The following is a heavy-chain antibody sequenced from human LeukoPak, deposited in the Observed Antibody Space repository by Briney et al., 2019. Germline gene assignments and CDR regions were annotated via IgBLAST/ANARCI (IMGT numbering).Heavy chain of an antibody. Sequence: PGGSLRLSCAAPGFIFNNYAIHWVRQAPGKGLEWVSLISGDGGRTFYAHSVRGRFTISRDNTRKSLSLQMSSLRSEDTALYYCARESETSGWYDYWGQGTLVTVSS. J-gene: IGHJ4*02. D-gene: IGHD6-19*01. V-gene: IGHV3-43*02. CDR1: GFIFNNYA. CDR3: ARESETSGWYDY. CDR2: ISGDGGRT.